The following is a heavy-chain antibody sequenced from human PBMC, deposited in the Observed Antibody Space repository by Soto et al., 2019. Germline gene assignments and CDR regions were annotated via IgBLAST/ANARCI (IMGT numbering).Heavy chain of an antibody. CDR2: FSAGGRA. CDR3: AKGTMPEHYGDTLFNY. V-gene: IGHV3-23*01. Sequence: EVQLLESGGGLVQPGGSLRLSCEASGFSFSNYALSWVRQSPGKGLDWVSTFSAGGRAYYADSLKGRFTIAKDPSKNTLHRQPSSLKAEDTAVYYCAKGTMPEHYGDTLFNYWGQGTRFTGS. CDR1: GFSFSNYA. D-gene: IGHD4-17*01. J-gene: IGHJ4*02.